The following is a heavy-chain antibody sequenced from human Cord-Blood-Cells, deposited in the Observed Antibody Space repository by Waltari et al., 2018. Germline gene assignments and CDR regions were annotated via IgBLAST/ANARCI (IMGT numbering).Heavy chain of an antibody. D-gene: IGHD3-16*01. CDR2: IYHSGST. J-gene: IGHJ4*02. CDR3: ARGGLPVLFY. V-gene: IGHV4-38-2*01. Sequence: QVQLQESGPGLVKPSETLSLTCAVSGYSISSGYYWGWIRQPPGKGLEWIGSIYHSGSTYDNPSLKSRVTISVDTSKNQFSLKLSSVTAADTAVYYCARGGLPVLFYWGQGTLVTVSS. CDR1: GYSISSGYY.